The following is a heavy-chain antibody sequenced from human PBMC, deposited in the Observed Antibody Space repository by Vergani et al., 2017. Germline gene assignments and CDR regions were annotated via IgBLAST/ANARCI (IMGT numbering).Heavy chain of an antibody. CDR1: GFTFGYYA. CDR3: VRDQVTMLRGSDALDI. J-gene: IGHJ3*02. V-gene: IGHV3-49*03. D-gene: IGHD3-10*01. Sequence: EVQLVESGGDLVQPGRSLRLSCTASGFTFGYYAMDWFRQAPGQGLGWVGGIRSKAYGQATIYASSVKGRFTITRDDSISIAYLQMNNLQTEDTAMYYCVRDQVTMLRGSDALDIWGQGTMVTVSS. CDR2: IRSKAYGQAT.